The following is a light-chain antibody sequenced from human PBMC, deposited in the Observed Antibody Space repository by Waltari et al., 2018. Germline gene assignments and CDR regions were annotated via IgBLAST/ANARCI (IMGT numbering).Light chain of an antibody. V-gene: IGLV4-69*01. Sequence: QLVVTQSPSASAPLGASVKLTCTLTSGPSNFAIAWHQQQPGKCPRYLMSLNSDGSHSRGDGIPDRFSGSSSGAERYLTISSLESEDEADYYCETWDTAIHVFGGGTKLTVI. J-gene: IGLJ3*02. CDR1: SGPSNFA. CDR2: LNSDGSH. CDR3: ETWDTAIHV.